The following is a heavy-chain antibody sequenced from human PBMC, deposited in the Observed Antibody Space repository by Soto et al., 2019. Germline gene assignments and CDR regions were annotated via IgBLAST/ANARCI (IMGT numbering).Heavy chain of an antibody. CDR2: ISGSGVTT. CDR3: AKDMYYDSSGR. V-gene: IGHV3-23*01. Sequence: VPLLESGGDLVQPGGSLRLSCAASGFSFSSYALSWVRQAPGKGLEWVSAISGSGVTTYYADSVKGRFTISRDNSKNTLYLQMNSLRAEDTAVYYCAKDMYYDSSGRGGQGTLVTVSS. D-gene: IGHD3-22*01. CDR1: GFSFSSYA. J-gene: IGHJ4*02.